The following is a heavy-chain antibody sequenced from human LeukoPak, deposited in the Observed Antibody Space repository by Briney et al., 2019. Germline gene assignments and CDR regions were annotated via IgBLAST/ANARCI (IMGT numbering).Heavy chain of an antibody. Sequence: SVKVSCKASGGTFSSYAISWERQAPGQGLEWMGGIIPIFGTANYAQKFQGRVTIPANESTSTAYMELSSLRSEDTAVYYCARVSCSSTSCPGSFDYWGQGTLVTVSS. V-gene: IGHV1-69*01. CDR2: IIPIFGTA. CDR1: GGTFSSYA. CDR3: ARVSCSSTSCPGSFDY. D-gene: IGHD2-2*01. J-gene: IGHJ4*02.